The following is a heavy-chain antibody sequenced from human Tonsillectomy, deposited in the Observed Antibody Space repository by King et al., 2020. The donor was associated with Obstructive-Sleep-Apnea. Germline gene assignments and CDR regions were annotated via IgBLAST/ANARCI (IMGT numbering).Heavy chain of an antibody. CDR3: ARSLMYYDFWSGYDPLDY. Sequence: VQLVESGGGLVQPGGSLRLSCAASGFTFSSYWMHWVRQAPGKGLVWVSRINSDGSSTSYADSVKGRFTISRDNAKNTLYLQMNSLRAEDTAVYYCARSLMYYDFWSGYDPLDYWGQGTLVTVSS. CDR2: INSDGSST. CDR1: GFTFSSYW. V-gene: IGHV3-74*01. D-gene: IGHD3-3*01. J-gene: IGHJ4*02.